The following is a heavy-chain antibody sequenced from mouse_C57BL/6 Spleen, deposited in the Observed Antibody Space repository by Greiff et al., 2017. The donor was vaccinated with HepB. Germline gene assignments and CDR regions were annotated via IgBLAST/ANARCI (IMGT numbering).Heavy chain of an antibody. D-gene: IGHD1-1*01. CDR3: AREDYYGSSYVHSCFDY. Sequence: LQQSGAELVRPGASVKMSCKASGYTFTSYNMHWVKQTPRQGLEWIGAIYPGNGDTSYNQKFKGKATLTVDKSSSTAYMQLSSLTSEDSAVYFCAREDYYGSSYVHSCFDYWGQGTTLTVSS. CDR2: IYPGNGDT. J-gene: IGHJ2*01. CDR1: GYTFTSYN. V-gene: IGHV1-12*01.